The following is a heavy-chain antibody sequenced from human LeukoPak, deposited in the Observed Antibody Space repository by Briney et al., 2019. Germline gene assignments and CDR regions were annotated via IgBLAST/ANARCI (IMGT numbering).Heavy chain of an antibody. CDR1: GYTFTSYA. V-gene: IGHV7-4-1*02. Sequence: ASVNVSCKASGYTFTSYAMNWVRQAPGQGLEWMGWINTNTGNPTYAQGFTGRFVFSLDTSVSTAYLQISSLKAEDTAVYYCASSKGWGVGGVIVFDYWGQGTLVTVSS. J-gene: IGHJ4*02. CDR2: INTNTGNP. CDR3: ASSKGWGVGGVIVFDY. D-gene: IGHD3-16*02.